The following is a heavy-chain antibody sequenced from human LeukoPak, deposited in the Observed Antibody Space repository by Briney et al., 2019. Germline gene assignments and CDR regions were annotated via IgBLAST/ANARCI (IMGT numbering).Heavy chain of an antibody. CDR2: ISSSGLTI. J-gene: IGHJ3*02. V-gene: IGHV3-48*03. CDR1: GFTFSSFE. D-gene: IGHD4-17*01. Sequence: PGGSLRLSCAASGFTFSSFEMTWVRQAPGKGLEWLSYISSSGLTIYYAASVRGRFTISRDNANNSLYLQMNSLRAEDTAVYYCARERVTTGGDAFDIWAKGQWSPSLQ. CDR3: ARERVTTGGDAFDI.